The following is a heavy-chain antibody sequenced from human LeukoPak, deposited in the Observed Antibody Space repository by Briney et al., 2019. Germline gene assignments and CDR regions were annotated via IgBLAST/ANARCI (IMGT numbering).Heavy chain of an antibody. CDR3: ARGPGVGDYYDSSGYRNWFDP. D-gene: IGHD3-22*01. Sequence: SETLSLTCAVYGGSFSGYYWSWIRQPPGKGLEWIGEINHSGSTNYNPSLKSRVTISVDTSKNQFSLKLSSVTAADTAVYYCARGPGVGDYYDSSGYRNWFDPWGQGTLVTVSS. V-gene: IGHV4-34*01. CDR1: GGSFSGYY. J-gene: IGHJ5*02. CDR2: INHSGST.